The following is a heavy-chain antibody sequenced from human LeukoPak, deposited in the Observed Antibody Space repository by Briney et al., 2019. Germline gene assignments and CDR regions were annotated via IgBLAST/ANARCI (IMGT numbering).Heavy chain of an antibody. V-gene: IGHV3-74*01. CDR2: INSDGSST. J-gene: IGHJ4*02. D-gene: IGHD4-11*01. CDR1: GFTFSGYW. CDR3: TRGGYYSLGDY. Sequence: GGSLRLSCAASGFTFSGYWMHWVRPAQGKGLVWVSRINSDGSSTSYADSGKGRFTISRDNGKNPLYLQMNSLRAEDTAVYYCTRGGYYSLGDYWGQGTLVTVSS.